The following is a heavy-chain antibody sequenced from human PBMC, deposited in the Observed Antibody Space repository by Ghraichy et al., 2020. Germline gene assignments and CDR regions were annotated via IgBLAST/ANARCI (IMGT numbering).Heavy chain of an antibody. CDR2: ISSSGITI. CDR1: GFTFSSYE. V-gene: IGHV3-48*03. Sequence: GGSLRLSCAASGFTFSSYEMHWVRQAPGKGLEWVSYISSSGITIYYADSVRGRFTISRDNAKNSLYLQMNGLRAEDTAVYYCARQNDGYGDYWGQGTLVTVSS. J-gene: IGHJ4*02. CDR3: ARQNDGYGDY. D-gene: IGHD5-24*01.